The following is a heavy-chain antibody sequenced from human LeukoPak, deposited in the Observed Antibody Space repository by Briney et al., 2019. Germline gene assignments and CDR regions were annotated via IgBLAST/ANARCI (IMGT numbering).Heavy chain of an antibody. CDR2: INPNSGGT. J-gene: IGHJ3*02. V-gene: IGHV1-2*02. Sequence: ASVKVSCKASGYTFTGYYMHWVRQAPGQGLEWMGWINPNSGGTNHAQKFQGRVTMTRDTSISTAHMELSRLRSDDTAVYYCASTTGTTQSDAFDIWGQGTMVTVSS. CDR3: ASTTGTTQSDAFDI. D-gene: IGHD1-1*01. CDR1: GYTFTGYY.